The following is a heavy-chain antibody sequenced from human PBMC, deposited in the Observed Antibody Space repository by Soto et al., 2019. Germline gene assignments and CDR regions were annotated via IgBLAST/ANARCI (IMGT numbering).Heavy chain of an antibody. CDR3: AREGVGGFDS. CDR2: IKQDGSEK. J-gene: IGHJ4*02. Sequence: EVQLVESGGDLVQPGGSLRLSCATSGFTFRDYWMSWVRQAPGKRLAWVANIKQDGSEKEYVDSVQGRFTISRDNAENSVSLHMNSLRGEDTAVYYCAREGVGGFDSWGQGTLVTVSS. D-gene: IGHD3-16*01. CDR1: GFTFRDYW. V-gene: IGHV3-7*01.